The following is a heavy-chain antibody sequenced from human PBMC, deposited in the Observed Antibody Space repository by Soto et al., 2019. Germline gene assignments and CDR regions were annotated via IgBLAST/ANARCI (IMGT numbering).Heavy chain of an antibody. J-gene: IGHJ4*02. CDR2: INPSGGST. CDR3: GCRGERTRDY. CDR1: GYTFTSYY. D-gene: IGHD1-1*01. V-gene: IGHV1-46*01. Sequence: QVQLVQSGAEVKKPGASVKVSCKASGYTFTSYYMHWVRQAPGQGLEWMGIINPSGGSTSYAQKFQGRVPMTRDTSTSTVYMELSSLRSEDTAVYYCGCRGERTRDYWGQGTLVTVSS.